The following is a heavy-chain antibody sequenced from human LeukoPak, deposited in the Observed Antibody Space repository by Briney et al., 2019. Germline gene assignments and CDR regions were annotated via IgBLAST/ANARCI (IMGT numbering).Heavy chain of an antibody. V-gene: IGHV1-2*02. Sequence: GASVKVSCKASGYTFTGYYMHWLRQAPGQGLEWMGWINPNSGGTNYAQKFQGRVTMTRDTSISTAYMELSRLRSDDTAVYYCARARYSGSYYVDYWGQGTLVTVSS. CDR1: GYTFTGYY. CDR3: ARARYSGSYYVDY. J-gene: IGHJ4*02. CDR2: INPNSGGT. D-gene: IGHD1-26*01.